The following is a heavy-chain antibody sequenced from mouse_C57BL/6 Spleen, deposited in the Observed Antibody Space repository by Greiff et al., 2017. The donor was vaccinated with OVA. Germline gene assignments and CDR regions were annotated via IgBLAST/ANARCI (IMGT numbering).Heavy chain of an antibody. CDR3: TRRTTVVATDYAMDY. D-gene: IGHD1-1*01. Sequence: VKLMESGAELVRPGASVTLSCKASGYTFTDYEMHWVKQTPVHGLEWIGAIDPETGGTAYNQKFKGKAILTADKSSSTAYMELRSLTSEDSAVYYCTRRTTVVATDYAMDYWGQGTSVTVSS. CDR1: GYTFTDYE. CDR2: IDPETGGT. V-gene: IGHV1-15*01. J-gene: IGHJ4*01.